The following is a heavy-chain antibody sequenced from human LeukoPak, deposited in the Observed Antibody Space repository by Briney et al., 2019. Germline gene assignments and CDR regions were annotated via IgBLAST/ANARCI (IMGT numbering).Heavy chain of an antibody. CDR1: GYTFTSYG. CDR2: ISAYNGNT. J-gene: IGHJ6*03. Sequence: ASVKVSCKASGYTFTSYGISWVRQAPGQGLEWMGWISAYNGNTNYAQKLQGRVTMTTDTSTSTAYMELRSLGSDDTAVYYCARDGPYDFWSGYYTFHYYYYVDVWGKGTTVTVSS. CDR3: ARDGPYDFWSGYYTFHYYYYVDV. D-gene: IGHD3-3*01. V-gene: IGHV1-18*01.